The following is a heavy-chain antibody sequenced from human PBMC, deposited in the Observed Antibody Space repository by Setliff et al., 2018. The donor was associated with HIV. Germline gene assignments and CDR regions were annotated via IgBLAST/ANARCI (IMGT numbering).Heavy chain of an antibody. CDR2: IRYDRSDK. CDR1: GFTFSNYG. CDR3: AKPVVHHYYYMDV. V-gene: IGHV3-30*02. D-gene: IGHD3-16*02. Sequence: SGFTFSNYGMHWVRQAPGKGLEWVAYIRYDRSDKHYADSVKGRFTISRDNSQNTLYLQMNSLRPEDTAVYYCAKPVVHHYYYMDVWGKGTTVTVSS. J-gene: IGHJ6*03.